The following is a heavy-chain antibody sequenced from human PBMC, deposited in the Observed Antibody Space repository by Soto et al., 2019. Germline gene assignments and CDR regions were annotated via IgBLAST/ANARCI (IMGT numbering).Heavy chain of an antibody. D-gene: IGHD2-15*01. CDR3: AREYTPTPLAYGLDV. Sequence: PGGSLRLSCVGSGFTFSTYSITWVRQAPGKGLEWVSSISSRSDIYYADSVKGRFTISRDNVKNSVSLQMNSLRAADTAVYYCAREYTPTPLAYGLDVWGQGTSVTVSS. J-gene: IGHJ6*02. CDR2: ISSRSDI. CDR1: GFTFSTYS. V-gene: IGHV3-21*01.